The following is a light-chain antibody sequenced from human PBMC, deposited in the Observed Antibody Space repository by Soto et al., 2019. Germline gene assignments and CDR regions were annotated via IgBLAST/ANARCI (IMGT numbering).Light chain of an antibody. CDR1: QSVSSSY. CDR3: QQYGSSPPNT. J-gene: IGKJ2*01. V-gene: IGKV3-20*01. Sequence: EIVLTQSPGTLSLSPGERATLSCRASQSVSSSYLAWYQPKPGQAPRLLIYGASSRTTGIQDRFSGSWSGTDFTLTISRLEPEDFAVDYCQQYGSSPPNTFGQGTKLEIK. CDR2: GAS.